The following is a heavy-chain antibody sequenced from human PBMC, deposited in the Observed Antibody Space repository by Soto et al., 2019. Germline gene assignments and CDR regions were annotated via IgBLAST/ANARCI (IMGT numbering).Heavy chain of an antibody. CDR1: GFTFSSYA. Sequence: AGSLRLSCAASGFTFSSYAMSWVRQAPGKGLEWVSAISGSGGSTYYADSVKGRFTISRDNSKNTLYLQMNSLRAEDTAVYYCAKDSGKWLVLDAFDIWGQGTMVTVSS. J-gene: IGHJ3*02. CDR3: AKDSGKWLVLDAFDI. V-gene: IGHV3-23*01. D-gene: IGHD6-19*01. CDR2: ISGSGGST.